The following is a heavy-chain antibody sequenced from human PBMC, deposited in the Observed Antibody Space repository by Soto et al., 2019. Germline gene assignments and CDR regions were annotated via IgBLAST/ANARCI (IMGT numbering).Heavy chain of an antibody. J-gene: IGHJ4*02. D-gene: IGHD3-22*01. Sequence: QVQLVQSGAEVKKPGSSVKVSCKASGGTFSSYSISWVRQAPGQGLEWMGGIIPIFGAANYAQKFQGSVTISADESTNTAYMELSSLRSEDTAVYYCAVGVHYYDSGGQFFFDYWGQGTLVTVSS. CDR2: IIPIFGAA. CDR3: AVGVHYYDSGGQFFFDY. V-gene: IGHV1-69*12. CDR1: GGTFSSYS.